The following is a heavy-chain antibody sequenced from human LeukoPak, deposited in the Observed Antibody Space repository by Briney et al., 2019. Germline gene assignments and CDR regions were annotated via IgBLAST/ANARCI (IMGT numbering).Heavy chain of an antibody. J-gene: IGHJ5*02. CDR2: INPNSGGT. D-gene: IGHD3-10*01. CDR1: GYTFTGYY. Sequence: GASVKVSCKASGYTFTGYYMHWVRQAPGQGLEWMGWINPNSGGTNYAQKFQGRVTMTRDTSISTAYMELSRLRSDDTAVYYCARPAIGSGSYMTWFDPWGQGTLVTVSS. V-gene: IGHV1-2*02. CDR3: ARPAIGSGSYMTWFDP.